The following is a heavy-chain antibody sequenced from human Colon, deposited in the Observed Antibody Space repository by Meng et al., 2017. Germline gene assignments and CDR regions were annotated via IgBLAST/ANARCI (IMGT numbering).Heavy chain of an antibody. CDR1: GASISSEAFY. D-gene: IGHD3-22*01. V-gene: IGHV4-31*03. CDR2: MHYSGIA. J-gene: IGHJ5*02. Sequence: QGQLQHWGAGLLKPSETLSLTCTVSGASISSEAFYWGWIRQHPGKGLEWIGYMHYSGIANYNPSLNSRIAISVDTSKNHFSLKLSSVTAADTAVYYCARYRYDSSSYSNFFDPWGQGTLVTVSS. CDR3: ARYRYDSSSYSNFFDP.